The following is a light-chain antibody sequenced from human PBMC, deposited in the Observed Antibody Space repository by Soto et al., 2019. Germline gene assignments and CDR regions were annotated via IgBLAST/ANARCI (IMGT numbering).Light chain of an antibody. CDR1: QSLLHSNGYYY. V-gene: IGKV2-28*01. CDR3: AQGLATPFT. J-gene: IGKJ4*01. Sequence: DIVMTQSPLSLPVTPGEPASISCRSSQSLLHSNGYYYLDWYLQKPGQSPQLLIYLGSNRASGVPDRFSGSGSGTDFTLTISRVEAEDVGVYFCAQGLATPFTFXGGTKVDIK. CDR2: LGS.